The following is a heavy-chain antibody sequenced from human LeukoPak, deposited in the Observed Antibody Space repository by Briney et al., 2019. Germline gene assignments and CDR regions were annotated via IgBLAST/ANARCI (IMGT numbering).Heavy chain of an antibody. V-gene: IGHV3-48*01. CDR3: ARDRGFGYY. D-gene: IGHD3-16*01. CDR2: ISSSSSTI. J-gene: IGHJ4*02. Sequence: PGGSLRHSCAASGFTVSSNYMSWVRQAPGKGLEWVSYISSSSSTIYYADSVKGRFTISRDNAKNSLYLQMNSLRAEDTAVYYCARDRGFGYYWGQGTLVTVSS. CDR1: GFTVSSNY.